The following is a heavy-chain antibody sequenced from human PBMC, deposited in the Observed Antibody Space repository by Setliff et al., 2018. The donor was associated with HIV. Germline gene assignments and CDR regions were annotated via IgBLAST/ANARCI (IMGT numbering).Heavy chain of an antibody. Sequence: PSETLSLTCAVYGGSFSGYYWSWIRQPPGKGLEWIGEINHSGSTNYNPSLKSRVTISVDTSKNQFSLKLSSVTAADTGVYYCARAPSCADSWCYMYYYYYYGMDVWGLGTTVTVSS. CDR2: INHSGST. CDR3: ARAPSCADSWCYMYYYYYYGMDV. CDR1: GGSFSGYY. J-gene: IGHJ6*02. V-gene: IGHV4-34*01. D-gene: IGHD2-8*01.